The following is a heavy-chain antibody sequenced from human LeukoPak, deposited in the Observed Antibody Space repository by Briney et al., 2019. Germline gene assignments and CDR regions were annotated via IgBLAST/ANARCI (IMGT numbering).Heavy chain of an antibody. V-gene: IGHV3-21*01. CDR2: ISRGSDHI. CDR3: ARPYDTRGYFPDY. CDR1: GFTFSSYA. D-gene: IGHD3-22*01. J-gene: IGHJ4*02. Sequence: GGSLRLSCAASGFTFSSYAMNWVRQAPGKGLEWVSSISRGSDHIFYADSMKGRFTISRDNAKNSLYLQMNSLGAEDTAVYYCARPYDTRGYFPDYWGQGTLVTVSS.